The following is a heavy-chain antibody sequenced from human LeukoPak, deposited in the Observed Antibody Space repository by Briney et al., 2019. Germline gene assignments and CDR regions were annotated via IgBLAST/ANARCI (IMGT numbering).Heavy chain of an antibody. CDR3: ASSVLWFGAPGWFDP. D-gene: IGHD3-10*01. Sequence: SETLSLTCTVSGGSISSSSYYWGWIRQPPGKGREWIGSIYYSGSTYYNPSLKSRVTIPVDTSKNQFSLKLSSVTAADTAVYYCASSVLWFGAPGWFDPWGQGTLVTVSS. V-gene: IGHV4-39*01. J-gene: IGHJ5*02. CDR2: IYYSGST. CDR1: GGSISSSSYY.